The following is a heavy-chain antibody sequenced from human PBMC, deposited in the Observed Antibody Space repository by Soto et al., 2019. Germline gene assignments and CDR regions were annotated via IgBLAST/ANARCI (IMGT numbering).Heavy chain of an antibody. CDR3: ARGAGRGVKPEYFDY. J-gene: IGHJ4*02. D-gene: IGHD3-10*01. Sequence: QVQLVQSGAEVKKPGASVKVSCKASGYTFTSYYMHWVRQAPGQGLEWMGIINPSGGSTSYAQKFQGRVTMTRDTSTSTVDMELSSLRSEGTAVYYCARGAGRGVKPEYFDYWGQGTLVTVSS. CDR1: GYTFTSYY. CDR2: INPSGGST. V-gene: IGHV1-46*03.